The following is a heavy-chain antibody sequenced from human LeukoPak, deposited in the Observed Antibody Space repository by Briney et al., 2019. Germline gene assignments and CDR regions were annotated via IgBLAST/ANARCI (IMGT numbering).Heavy chain of an antibody. Sequence: GGSLRLSCAASGFTFSSCAMSWVRQAPGKGPEWVSAISGSGGKTWYADSVKGRFTISRDNSKNTLYLQMSSLRAEDTAVYYCAKDPIVFNSGDYYLGAFNIWGQGTMVTVSS. CDR3: AKDPIVFNSGDYYLGAFNI. CDR2: ISGSGGKT. V-gene: IGHV3-23*01. CDR1: GFTFSSCA. D-gene: IGHD2-21*02. J-gene: IGHJ3*02.